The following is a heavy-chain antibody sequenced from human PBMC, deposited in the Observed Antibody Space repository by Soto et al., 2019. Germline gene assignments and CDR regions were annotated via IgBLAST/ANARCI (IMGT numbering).Heavy chain of an antibody. V-gene: IGHV1-2*04. Sequence: QVQLVQSGAEVKKPGASVKVSCKASGYTFTGYYMHWVRQAPGQGLEWMGWINPNSGGTNYAQKFQGWVTMTRDTSISTAYMELSRLRSDDTAVYYCARDHGYGDFTTLGFDYWGQGTLFTVSS. CDR3: ARDHGYGDFTTLGFDY. CDR2: INPNSGGT. CDR1: GYTFTGYY. D-gene: IGHD4-17*01. J-gene: IGHJ4*02.